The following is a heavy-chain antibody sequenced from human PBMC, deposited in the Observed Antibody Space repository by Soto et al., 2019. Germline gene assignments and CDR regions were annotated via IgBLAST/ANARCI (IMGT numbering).Heavy chain of an antibody. D-gene: IGHD3-10*01. CDR3: ATGGSGTYYLGPLDN. CDR1: AFSLKTYW. CDR2: IRQYGDET. J-gene: IGHJ4*02. Sequence: EVQLVESGGGLVLPGGSLRLSCVGSAFSLKTYWMAWVRQAPGKGLECVANIRQYGDETFYVDSVKGRFTISRDNANNSVYLQMDNLRAEDTGVYYCATGGSGTYYLGPLDNSGQGTMVIVSS. V-gene: IGHV3-7*01.